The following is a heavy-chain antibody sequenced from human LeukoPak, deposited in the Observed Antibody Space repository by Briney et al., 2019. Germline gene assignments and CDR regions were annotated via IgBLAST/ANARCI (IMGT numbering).Heavy chain of an antibody. CDR1: GYTLPQLS. J-gene: IGHJ4*02. Sequence: ASVNVSCKVSGYTLPQLSMHWVRQAPGNGLEGMGGFDPQDGETIHAQNLQHRVTMPEDTSTDTAYMERSSLRSEDTAVYYCATLYDYVWGSYRYNDYWGQGTLVTVSS. CDR3: ATLYDYVWGSYRYNDY. D-gene: IGHD3-16*02. V-gene: IGHV1-24*01. CDR2: FDPQDGET.